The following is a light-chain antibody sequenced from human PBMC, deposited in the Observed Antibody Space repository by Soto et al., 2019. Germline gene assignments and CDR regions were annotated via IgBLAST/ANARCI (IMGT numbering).Light chain of an antibody. CDR2: EVS. CDR3: SSYTSSLYV. CDR1: SSDVGGYNY. V-gene: IGLV2-14*01. J-gene: IGLJ1*01. Sequence: QSALTQPASVSGSPGQSSTISCTGTSSDVGGYNYVSWYQQHPGKAPKLMIYEVSNRPSGVSNRFSGSKSGNTASLTISGLPAEEEADYYCSSYTSSLYVFGTGAKVTVL.